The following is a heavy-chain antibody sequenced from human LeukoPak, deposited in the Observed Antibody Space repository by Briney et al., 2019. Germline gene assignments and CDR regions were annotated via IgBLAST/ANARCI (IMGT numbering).Heavy chain of an antibody. J-gene: IGHJ4*02. Sequence: GESLQISCQGSGSSFTSYWIGWVRQMPGKGLEWMGIIYISNSDTRYSPSFQGQVTISADKSSSTAYLQWSSLKASDTAMYYCGRLSYSSGSFFDYWGQGTLVTVSS. V-gene: IGHV5-51*01. CDR2: IYISNSDT. CDR3: GRLSYSSGSFFDY. D-gene: IGHD6-19*01. CDR1: GSSFTSYW.